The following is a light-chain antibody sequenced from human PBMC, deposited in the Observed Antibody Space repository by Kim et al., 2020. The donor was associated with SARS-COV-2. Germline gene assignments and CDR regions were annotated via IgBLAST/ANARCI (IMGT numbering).Light chain of an antibody. CDR1: RSDVGGYNY. CDR3: TSYTSSITWV. Sequence: QSALTQPASVSGSPGQSITMSCTGTRSDVGGYNYVSWYQQHPGKAPKLMVYAVSKRPSGVPNRFSGSKSGNTASLTISGLQAEDEADYYCTSYTSSITWVFGGGTQLTVL. CDR2: AVS. J-gene: IGLJ3*02. V-gene: IGLV2-14*01.